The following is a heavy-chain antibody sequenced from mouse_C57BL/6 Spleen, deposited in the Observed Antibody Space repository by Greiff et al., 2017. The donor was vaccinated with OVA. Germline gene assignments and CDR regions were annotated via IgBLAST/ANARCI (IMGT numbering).Heavy chain of an antibody. D-gene: IGHD2-3*01. Sequence: EVQLVESGAELVQPGASVKLSCTASGFNIKDYYMHWVKQRTEQGLVWIGRIDPEDGETKYAPKFQGKATITADTSSNTAYLQLSSLTSEDTAVYYCAREEEYDGYYVGAMDYWGQGTSVTVSS. CDR3: AREEEYDGYYVGAMDY. CDR2: IDPEDGET. CDR1: GFNIKDYY. V-gene: IGHV14-2*01. J-gene: IGHJ4*01.